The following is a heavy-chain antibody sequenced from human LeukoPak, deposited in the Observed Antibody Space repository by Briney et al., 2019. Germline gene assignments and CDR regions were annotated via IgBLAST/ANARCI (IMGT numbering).Heavy chain of an antibody. J-gene: IGHJ3*02. D-gene: IGHD3-22*01. V-gene: IGHV4-31*03. CDR2: IYYSGST. CDR1: GGSISSGGYY. Sequence: PSETLSLTCTVSGGSISSGGYYWSWIRQHPGKGLEWIGYIYYSGSTYYNPSLKSRVTISVDTSKNQFSLKLSSVTAADTAVYYCARSPYYYIDAFDIWGQGTMVTVSS. CDR3: ARSPYYYIDAFDI.